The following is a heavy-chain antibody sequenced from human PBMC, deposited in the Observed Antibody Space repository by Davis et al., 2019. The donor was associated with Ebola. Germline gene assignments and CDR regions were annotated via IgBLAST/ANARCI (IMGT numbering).Heavy chain of an antibody. V-gene: IGHV4-31*03. CDR1: GGSISSGGYY. CDR2: IYYSGST. CDR3: ARDQYDFWSGPRMDV. D-gene: IGHD3-3*01. Sequence: SETLSLTCTVSGGSISSGGYYWSWIRQHPGKGLEWIGYIYYSGSTYYNPSLKSRVTISVDTSKNQFSLKLSSVTAADTAVYYCARDQYDFWSGPRMDVWGQGTTVTVSS. J-gene: IGHJ6*02.